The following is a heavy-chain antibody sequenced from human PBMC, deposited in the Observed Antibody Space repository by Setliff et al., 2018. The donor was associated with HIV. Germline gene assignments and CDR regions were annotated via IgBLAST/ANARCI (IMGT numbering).Heavy chain of an antibody. J-gene: IGHJ4*02. CDR1: GNMFSSYV. Sequence: SVKVSCKVSGNMFSSYVFSWVRQAPGQGLEWVGGIIPYLRSPNYAQKFQGRVTITADESTSTVYMELSGLTSDDTAIYYCARDVPAEMYSTRLDYWGQGTLVTVSS. CDR2: IIPYLRSP. CDR3: ARDVPAEMYSTRLDY. V-gene: IGHV1-69*13. D-gene: IGHD2-21*01.